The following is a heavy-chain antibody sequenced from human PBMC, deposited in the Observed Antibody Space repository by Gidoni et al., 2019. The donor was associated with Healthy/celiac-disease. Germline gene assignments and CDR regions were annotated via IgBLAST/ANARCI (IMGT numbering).Heavy chain of an antibody. Sequence: QVQLVESGGGVVQPGRSLRLSCAASGFTFSSYAMHWVRQAPGKGLEGVAVISYDGSNKYYADSVKVRFTISRDNSKNTLYLQMNSLRAEDTAVYYCAREGYYGSGNLLFWGQGTLVTVSS. D-gene: IGHD3-10*01. CDR3: AREGYYGSGNLLF. CDR1: GFTFSSYA. CDR2: ISYDGSNK. V-gene: IGHV3-30-3*01. J-gene: IGHJ4*02.